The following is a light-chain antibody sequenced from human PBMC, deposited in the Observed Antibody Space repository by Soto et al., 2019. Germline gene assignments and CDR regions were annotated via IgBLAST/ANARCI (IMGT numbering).Light chain of an antibody. CDR2: EVS. CDR3: SSYTSSSTLV. Sequence: QSALTQPASVSGSAGQSITISCTGTSSDVGGYNYVSWYQQHPGKAPKLMIYEVSNRPSGVSNRFSGSMSGNTASLTISGLQAEDEADYYCSSYTSSSTLVFGTGTKLTVL. CDR1: SSDVGGYNY. J-gene: IGLJ1*01. V-gene: IGLV2-14*01.